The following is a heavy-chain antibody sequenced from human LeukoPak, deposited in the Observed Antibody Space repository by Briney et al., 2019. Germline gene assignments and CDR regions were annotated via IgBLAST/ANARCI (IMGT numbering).Heavy chain of an antibody. CDR3: ASSSRAGWLLYHYAFDY. D-gene: IGHD3-3*01. J-gene: IGHJ4*02. CDR2: INPSGGST. V-gene: IGHV1-46*01. Sequence: ASVKVSCKASGYTFPSHYMHWVRQAPGQGLEWMGIINPSGGSTSYAQKFQGRVTMTRDTSTSTVYMELSSLRSEDTAVYYCASSSRAGWLLYHYAFDYWGQGTLVTVSS. CDR1: GYTFPSHY.